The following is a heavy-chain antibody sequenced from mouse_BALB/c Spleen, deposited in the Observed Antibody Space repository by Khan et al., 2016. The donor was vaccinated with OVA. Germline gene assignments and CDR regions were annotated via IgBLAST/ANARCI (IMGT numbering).Heavy chain of an antibody. CDR3: AKEGYDGYYRAWFAY. Sequence: QVRLQQSGAELVRPGSSMKISCKASGYAFSDYWMNWVKQRPGQGLEWIGQIYPGNGDTNYNGKFKDKATLTADKSSNTAYMQLGSLTSEDSAVYFCAKEGYDGYYRAWFAYWGQGTLVTVST. CDR1: GYAFSDYW. D-gene: IGHD2-3*01. V-gene: IGHV1-80*01. J-gene: IGHJ3*01. CDR2: IYPGNGDT.